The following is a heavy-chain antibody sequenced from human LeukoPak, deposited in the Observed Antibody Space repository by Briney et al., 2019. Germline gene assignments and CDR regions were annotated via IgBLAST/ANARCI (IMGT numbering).Heavy chain of an antibody. Sequence: GGSLRLSCAASGFTFSSSAMSWVRQVPGKGLEWVSGISASGGSTYYADSVRGRFTISRDNSKNTLYLQMNSLRTEDTAVYYCATVDDLDAFGIWGQGTMVTVS. D-gene: IGHD2-2*03. CDR3: ATVDDLDAFGI. V-gene: IGHV3-23*01. CDR2: ISASGGST. J-gene: IGHJ3*02. CDR1: GFTFSSSA.